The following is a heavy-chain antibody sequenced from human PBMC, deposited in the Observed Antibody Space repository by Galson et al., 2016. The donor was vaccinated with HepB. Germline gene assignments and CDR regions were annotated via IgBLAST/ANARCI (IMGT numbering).Heavy chain of an antibody. Sequence: SLILSCAASGFTFSSYGLHWVRQAPGTGLEWVAVISYDGTKNYYADSVKGRFTISRDNSKNTLYLQMSSLRAEDTAVYYCAKDEFLEGDYYYYGMDVWGQGTTVTVSS. D-gene: IGHD3-3*01. CDR1: GFTFSSYG. CDR3: AKDEFLEGDYYYYGMDV. J-gene: IGHJ6*01. V-gene: IGHV3-30*18. CDR2: ISYDGTKN.